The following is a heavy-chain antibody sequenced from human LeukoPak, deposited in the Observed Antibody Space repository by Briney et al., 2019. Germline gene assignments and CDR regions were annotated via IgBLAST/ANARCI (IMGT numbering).Heavy chain of an antibody. CDR1: GGSIGSSNW. D-gene: IGHD5-18*01. CDR2: NYHSGST. Sequence: SETLSLTCAVSGGSIGSSNWWSWVRQPPGKGLEWIGENYHSGSTNYNPSLKSRVTISVDKSKSQFSLKLSSVTAADTAVYYCARGGGTAMDYYYYGMDVWGQGTTVTVSS. CDR3: ARGGGTAMDYYYYGMDV. J-gene: IGHJ6*02. V-gene: IGHV4-4*02.